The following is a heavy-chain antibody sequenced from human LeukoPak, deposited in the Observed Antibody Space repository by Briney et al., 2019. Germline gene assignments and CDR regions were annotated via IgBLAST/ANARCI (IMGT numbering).Heavy chain of an antibody. Sequence: HPGGSLRLSCAASGFTFSSYGMSWVRQAPGKGLEWVSYIRSSSSTMYYADSVKGRFTVSRDNAKSSLYLQMSSLRGEDTAVYYCARARGYNHGPQDYYFDYWGQGTLVTVSS. CDR1: GFTFSSYG. J-gene: IGHJ4*02. D-gene: IGHD5-18*01. CDR2: IRSSSSTM. V-gene: IGHV3-48*01. CDR3: ARARGYNHGPQDYYFDY.